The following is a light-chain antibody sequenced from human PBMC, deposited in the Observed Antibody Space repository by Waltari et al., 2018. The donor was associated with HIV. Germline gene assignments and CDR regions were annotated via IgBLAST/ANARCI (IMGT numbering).Light chain of an antibody. CDR3: QAWDADHAV. CDR2: QGS. J-gene: IGLJ2*01. Sequence: ELTQPPSVSVPSGQTASIPCSGEQLADKFPCWYQKKPGQPPILLVYQGSRRPSGIPERFSASKSANTATLTVRGAQPLDEAEYFCQAWDADHAVFGGGTTLTVL. V-gene: IGLV3-1*01. CDR1: QLADKF.